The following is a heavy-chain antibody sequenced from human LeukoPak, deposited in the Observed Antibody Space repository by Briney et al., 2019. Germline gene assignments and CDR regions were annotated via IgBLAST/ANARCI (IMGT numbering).Heavy chain of an antibody. CDR1: GGSLNGYY. Sequence: SETLSLTCTVSGGSLNGYYWGWIRQPPGKGLECIGYIHSTEGTAHNPSLRSRLTISLDTSKNQFSLTLSSVTAADTAVYYCARHVYGEGMVAWGKGTTVTVSS. V-gene: IGHV4-59*08. CDR3: ARHVYGEGMVA. CDR2: IHSTEGT. D-gene: IGHD2-8*01. J-gene: IGHJ6*04.